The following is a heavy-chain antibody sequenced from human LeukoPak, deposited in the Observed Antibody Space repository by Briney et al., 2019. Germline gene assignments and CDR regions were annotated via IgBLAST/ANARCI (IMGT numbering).Heavy chain of an antibody. CDR1: GFTFSSYA. Sequence: PGGSLRLSCAASGFTFSSYAMSWVRQAPGKGLEWVSAISGSGGSTYYADSAKGRFTISRDNSKNTLYLQMNSLRAEDTAVYHCAKANWNYDYYYYMDVWGKGTTVTVSS. CDR3: AKANWNYDYYYYMDV. CDR2: ISGSGGST. J-gene: IGHJ6*03. V-gene: IGHV3-23*01. D-gene: IGHD1-20*01.